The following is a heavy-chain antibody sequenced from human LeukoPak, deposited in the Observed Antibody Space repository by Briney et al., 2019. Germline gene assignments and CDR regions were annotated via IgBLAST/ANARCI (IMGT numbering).Heavy chain of an antibody. V-gene: IGHV1-18*01. CDR2: ISAYNGNT. Sequence: ASVKVSCMASGYTFTTYGISWVRQAPGQGLEWMGWISAYNGNTNYAQKLQGRVTMTTDTSANTAYMELGSLRSDDTAVYYCTRVGTYCGGDCYSGNNWFDPWGQGTLVTVYS. D-gene: IGHD2-21*02. CDR1: GYTFTTYG. CDR3: TRVGTYCGGDCYSGNNWFDP. J-gene: IGHJ5*02.